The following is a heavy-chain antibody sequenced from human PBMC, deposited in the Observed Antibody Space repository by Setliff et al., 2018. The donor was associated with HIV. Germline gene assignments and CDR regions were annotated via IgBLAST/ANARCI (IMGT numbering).Heavy chain of an antibody. Sequence: ASVKVSCKVSGYSVTELSIHWVRQAPGKGLEWMGSFDLEDGETIYAQKFQGRVTMTEDTSTDTAYMELSSLRSEDTAVYYCATARSSGRYGYYYYMDVWGKGTTVTVSS. CDR2: FDLEDGET. D-gene: IGHD1-26*01. CDR1: GYSVTELS. V-gene: IGHV1-24*01. J-gene: IGHJ6*03. CDR3: ATARSSGRYGYYYYMDV.